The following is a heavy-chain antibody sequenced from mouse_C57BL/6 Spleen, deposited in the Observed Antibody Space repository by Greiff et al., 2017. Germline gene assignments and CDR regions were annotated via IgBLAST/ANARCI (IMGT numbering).Heavy chain of an antibody. CDR3: ARGTTVVATGAMDY. CDR2: IYPGDGDT. D-gene: IGHD1-1*01. Sequence: VQLQQSGPELVKPGASVKISCKASGYAFSSSWMNWVKQRPGKGLEWIGRIYPGDGDTNYNGKFKGKDTLTADKSSSTAYMQLSSLTSEDSAVYFCARGTTVVATGAMDYWGQGTSVAVSS. V-gene: IGHV1-82*01. J-gene: IGHJ4*01. CDR1: GYAFSSSW.